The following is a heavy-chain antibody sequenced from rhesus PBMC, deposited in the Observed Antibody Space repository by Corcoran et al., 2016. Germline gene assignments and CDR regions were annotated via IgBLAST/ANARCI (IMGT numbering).Heavy chain of an antibody. CDR3: ARRAGGRFAS. Sequence: QVQLQESGPGLVKPSEPLSLPCAVPGPSLRGYCCSWIRHPPGTGLEWIGGITGESGSTYYNPSPKSRVTISKDASKSQFSLNLSAVTAADTAMYYCARRAGGRFASWGQGVLVTVSS. CDR1: GPSLRGYC. J-gene: IGHJ4*01. D-gene: IGHD6-25*01. CDR2: ITGESGST. V-gene: IGHV4-80*01.